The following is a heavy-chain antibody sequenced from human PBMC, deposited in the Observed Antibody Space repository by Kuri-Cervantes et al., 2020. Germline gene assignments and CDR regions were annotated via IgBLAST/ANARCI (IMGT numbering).Heavy chain of an antibody. CDR1: GFTFSNYG. V-gene: IGHV3-30*18. D-gene: IGHD3-22*01. CDR2: ISYDGSNK. Sequence: GESLKISCAASGFTFSNYGMHWVRQAPGKGLEWVAVISYDGSNKYYVDSVKGRFTVSRDNSNNALYLQMNSLRPEDTAVYHCAKRDLSDSGYLDYWGQGILVTVSS. CDR3: AKRDLSDSGYLDY. J-gene: IGHJ4*02.